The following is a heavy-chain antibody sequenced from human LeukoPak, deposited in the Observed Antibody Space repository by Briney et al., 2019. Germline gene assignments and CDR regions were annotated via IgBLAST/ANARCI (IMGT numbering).Heavy chain of an antibody. D-gene: IGHD2-2*03. Sequence: SETLSLTCTVSGGSISSYYWSWVRQPPGKGLEWIGYIYYRWNTNYNPSLKSRLTMSADRSRNQFSLNLNSVTAADTAVYYCARINWIYFDYWGQGILVTVAS. V-gene: IGHV4-59*08. CDR3: ARINWIYFDY. CDR1: GGSISSYY. CDR2: IYYRWNT. J-gene: IGHJ4*02.